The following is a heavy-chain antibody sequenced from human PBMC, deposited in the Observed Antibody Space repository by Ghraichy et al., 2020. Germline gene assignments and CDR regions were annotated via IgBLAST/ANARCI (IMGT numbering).Heavy chain of an antibody. CDR3: TTGMTSGQNF. J-gene: IGHJ4*02. D-gene: IGHD1-14*01. CDR2: IKSKTDGGAT. Sequence: GGSLRLSCAASGFIFSKAWMNWVRQAPGKGLEWIGRIKSKTDGGATEYAAPLKDRFTISRDDSENTLYLQMNSLKTEDTAVYFCTTGMTSGQNFLGQGTLVTVSS. CDR1: GFIFSKAW. V-gene: IGHV3-15*01.